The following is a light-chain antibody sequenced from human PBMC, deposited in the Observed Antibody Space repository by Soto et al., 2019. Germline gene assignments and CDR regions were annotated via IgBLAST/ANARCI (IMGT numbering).Light chain of an antibody. Sequence: QSVLTQPASVSGSPGQSITISCTGTSSDVGAYNFVSWHQQHTGKAPKLMIYNVYDRPSGISYRFSGSKSGNTASLTISGLQGEDEADYYCSAYTVSRTYVFGTGTKVTV. CDR3: SAYTVSRTYV. CDR2: NVY. J-gene: IGLJ1*01. CDR1: SSDVGAYNF. V-gene: IGLV2-14*03.